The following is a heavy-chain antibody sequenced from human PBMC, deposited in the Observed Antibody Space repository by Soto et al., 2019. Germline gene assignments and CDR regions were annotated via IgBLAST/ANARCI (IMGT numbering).Heavy chain of an antibody. J-gene: IGHJ4*02. CDR2: ISWNSGSI. Sequence: GGSLRLSCAASGFTFDDYAMHWVRQAPGKGLEWVASISWNSGSIGYADSVKGRFTISRDNAKNTLYLQMNSLRAEDTAVYYCARDGVDIVATIQLDYWGQGTLVTVSS. CDR3: ARDGVDIVATIQLDY. V-gene: IGHV3-9*01. D-gene: IGHD5-12*01. CDR1: GFTFDDYA.